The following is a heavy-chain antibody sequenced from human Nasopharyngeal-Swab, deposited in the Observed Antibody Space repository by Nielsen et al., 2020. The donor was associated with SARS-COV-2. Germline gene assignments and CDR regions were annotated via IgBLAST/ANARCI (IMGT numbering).Heavy chain of an antibody. Sequence: WMRQSPSRGVEWLGRTYYWSKWYIDYAVSVKSRITINPDTSKNQFSLQLNSVTPEDTAVYYCARASSITIFGVVISWGYYYYGMDVWGQGTTVTVSS. V-gene: IGHV6-1*01. J-gene: IGHJ6*02. D-gene: IGHD3-3*01. CDR3: ARASSITIFGVVISWGYYYYGMDV. CDR2: TYYWSKWYI.